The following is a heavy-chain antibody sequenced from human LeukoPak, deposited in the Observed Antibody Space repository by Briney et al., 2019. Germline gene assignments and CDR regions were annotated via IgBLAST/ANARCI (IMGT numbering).Heavy chain of an antibody. CDR2: IIPIFGTA. J-gene: IGHJ5*02. Sequence: SVKVSCKASGGTFSSYAISWVRQAPGQGLEWMGGIIPIFGTANYAQKFQGRVTITPDESTSTAYMELSSLRSEDTAVYYCAREGGPYYDSSGYTNWFDPWGQGTLVTVSS. CDR3: AREGGPYYDSSGYTNWFDP. V-gene: IGHV1-69*13. CDR1: GGTFSSYA. D-gene: IGHD3-22*01.